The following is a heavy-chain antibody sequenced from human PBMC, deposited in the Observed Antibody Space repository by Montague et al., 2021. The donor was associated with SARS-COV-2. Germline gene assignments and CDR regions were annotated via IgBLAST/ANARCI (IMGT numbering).Heavy chain of an antibody. D-gene: IGHD2-2*01. J-gene: IGHJ6*02. CDR3: ASEQIVVVPAAPSYYYGMEV. Sequence: TLSLTCTVSGGSISSGSYYWSWIRQPAGKGLEWIGRIYTSGSTNYNPSLKSRVTISGDTSKNQFSLKLSTATAAATAVYYCASEQIVVVPAAPSYYYGMEVWGQGTTATVPS. CDR1: GGSISSGSYY. CDR2: IYTSGST. V-gene: IGHV4-61*02.